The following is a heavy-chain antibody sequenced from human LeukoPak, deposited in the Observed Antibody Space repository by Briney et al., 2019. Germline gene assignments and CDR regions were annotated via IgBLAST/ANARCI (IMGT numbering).Heavy chain of an antibody. J-gene: IGHJ3*02. CDR1: GGSISGHY. V-gene: IGHV4-59*08. CDR2: VFYSGST. D-gene: IGHD3-16*01. CDR3: ARHGILGVMGDAFDI. Sequence: SETLSLTCTVSGGSISGHYWSWIRHPPGTGLGWIAYVFYSGSTNYNPSLKSRVTISLYTSKNQFSLKLSSVTAADTAMYYCARHGILGVMGDAFDIWGQGTMVTISS.